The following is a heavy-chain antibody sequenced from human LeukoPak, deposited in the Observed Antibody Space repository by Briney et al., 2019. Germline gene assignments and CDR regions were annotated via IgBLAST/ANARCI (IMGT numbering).Heavy chain of an antibody. CDR3: ARARVFDY. Sequence: PGGSLRLSCAASGFTFSTYEMNWVRQAPGRGLEWVSYITTSGGTIYYADSVGGRFTISRDNAKNSLYLQMDSLRAEDTAVYYCARARVFDYWGQGTLVTVSS. V-gene: IGHV3-48*03. J-gene: IGHJ4*02. CDR1: GFTFSTYE. CDR2: ITTSGGTI.